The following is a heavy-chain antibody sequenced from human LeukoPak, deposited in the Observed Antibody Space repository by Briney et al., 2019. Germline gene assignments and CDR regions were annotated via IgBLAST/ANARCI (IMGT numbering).Heavy chain of an antibody. Sequence: GGSLRLSCAASGFTFSSYAMHWVRQAPGKGLEWVAVISYDGSNKYYADSVKGRFTISRDNSKNTLYLQMNSLRAEDTAVYYCARSYDSSGYYYGWGQGTLVTVSS. V-gene: IGHV3-30-3*01. CDR2: ISYDGSNK. J-gene: IGHJ4*02. CDR3: ARSYDSSGYYYG. D-gene: IGHD3-22*01. CDR1: GFTFSSYA.